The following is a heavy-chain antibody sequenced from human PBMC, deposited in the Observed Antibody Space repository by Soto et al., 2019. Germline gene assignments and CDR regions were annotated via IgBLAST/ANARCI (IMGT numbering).Heavy chain of an antibody. Sequence: EVQLLESGGGLVRPGESLRLSCAASGFNFNKYAMSWVRQAPGEGLEWVSGISCCGGTVSYADSVKGRFTIARDDAKNTLYLDMNSLRVEDTAEYYCAKADGQQWLLPHLENWGRGTLVTVS. CDR2: ISCCGGTV. CDR1: GFNFNKYA. V-gene: IGHV3-23*01. D-gene: IGHD6-19*01. CDR3: AKADGQQWLLPHLEN. J-gene: IGHJ4*02.